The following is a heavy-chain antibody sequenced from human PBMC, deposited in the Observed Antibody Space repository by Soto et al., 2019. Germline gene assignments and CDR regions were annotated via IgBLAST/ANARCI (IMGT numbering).Heavy chain of an antibody. J-gene: IGHJ3*02. D-gene: IGHD3-22*01. CDR3: ASYYYDSRYPGGAFDI. V-gene: IGHV3-21*01. Sequence: GGSLRLSCAASGFTFSSYSMNWVRQAPGKGLEWVSSISSSSSYIYYADSVKGRFTISRDNAKNSLYLQMNSLRAEDTAVYYCASYYYDSRYPGGAFDIWGQGTMVTVSS. CDR1: GFTFSSYS. CDR2: ISSSSSYI.